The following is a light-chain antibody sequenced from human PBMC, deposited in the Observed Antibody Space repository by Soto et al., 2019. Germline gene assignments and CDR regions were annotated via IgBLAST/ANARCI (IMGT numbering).Light chain of an antibody. CDR1: SSDVGGYNF. Sequence: QSALTQPASVSGSPGQSITISCTGTSSDVGGYNFVSWYQQHPDKAPRLMIYDVSTRPSGVSNRFSGSKSGSTASLTISGLQAEDEADYYCCSYSGSSTYVFGTGTKLTVL. CDR3: CSYSGSSTYV. J-gene: IGLJ1*01. V-gene: IGLV2-14*01. CDR2: DVS.